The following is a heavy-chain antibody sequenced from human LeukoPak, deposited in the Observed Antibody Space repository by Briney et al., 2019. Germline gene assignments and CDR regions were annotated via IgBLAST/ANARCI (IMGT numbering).Heavy chain of an antibody. J-gene: IGHJ3*02. CDR3: AREEYCNSTTCYKAFDI. V-gene: IGHV1-18*01. D-gene: IGHD2/OR15-2a*01. CDR1: GYTFTSYG. Sequence: ASVKVSCKASGYTFTSYGISWVRQAPGQGLEWMRWISAYNGNTYFAQNLQGRVTMTTDTSTSTAYMELRSLRSDDTAVYYCAREEYCNSTTCYKAFDIWGQGTMVTVSS. CDR2: ISAYNGNT.